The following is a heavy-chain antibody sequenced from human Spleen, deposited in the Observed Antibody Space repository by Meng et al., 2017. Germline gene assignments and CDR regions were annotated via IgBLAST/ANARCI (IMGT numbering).Heavy chain of an antibody. CDR1: GYTFTDYY. Sequence: QVQLVQSGSELKKPGASVKFSCKASGYTFTDYYMHWIRQAPGQGLEWMGRLNPNSGGTNYARKFQGRVTLTRDTSSSTAYMELSRLKSDDTAIYYCAREYRSEYDYWGQGTLVTVSS. D-gene: IGHD6-19*01. J-gene: IGHJ4*02. CDR3: AREYRSEYDY. V-gene: IGHV1-2*06. CDR2: LNPNSGGT.